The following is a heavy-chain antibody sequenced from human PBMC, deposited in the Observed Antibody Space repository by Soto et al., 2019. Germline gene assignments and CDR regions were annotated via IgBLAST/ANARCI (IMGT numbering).Heavy chain of an antibody. J-gene: IGHJ4*02. CDR3: ARDKGRSPLDY. Sequence: GGSLRLSCAASGFTFSSYSMKWVRQAPGKGLEWVSYISSSSSTIYYADSVKGRFTISRDNAKNSLYLQMNSLRAEDTAVYYCARDKGRSPLDYWGQGTLVTVSS. CDR1: GFTFSSYS. CDR2: ISSSSSTI. V-gene: IGHV3-48*01. D-gene: IGHD2-15*01.